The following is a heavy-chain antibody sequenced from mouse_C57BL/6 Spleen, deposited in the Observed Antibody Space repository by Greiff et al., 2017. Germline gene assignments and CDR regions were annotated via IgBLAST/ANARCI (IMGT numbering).Heavy chain of an antibody. V-gene: IGHV1-62-2*01. CDR3: ARHEGDGYYVDDAMDY. D-gene: IGHD2-3*01. CDR1: GYTFTEYT. CDR2: FYPGSGSI. J-gene: IGHJ4*01. Sequence: LVESGAELVKPGASVKLSCKASGYTFTEYTIHWVKQRSGQGLEWIGWFYPGSGSIKYNEKFKDKATLTADKSSSTVYMGLSRLKSEDSAVYFCARHEGDGYYVDDAMDYWGQGTSVTVSS.